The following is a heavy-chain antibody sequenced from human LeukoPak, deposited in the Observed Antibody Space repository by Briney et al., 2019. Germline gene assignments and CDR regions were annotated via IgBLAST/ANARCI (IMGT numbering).Heavy chain of an antibody. J-gene: IGHJ4*02. CDR3: ARARGGFSSIAVAPDY. Sequence: SVQFSCQASGGTFSSYAISWVRQAPGQGLEWMGGIIPIFGTANYAQKFQGRVTITADKSTRTAYMELSSLRSEDTAVYYCARARGGFSSIAVAPDYWGQGTLVTVSS. CDR2: IIPIFGTA. CDR1: GGTFSSYA. D-gene: IGHD6-19*01. V-gene: IGHV1-69*06.